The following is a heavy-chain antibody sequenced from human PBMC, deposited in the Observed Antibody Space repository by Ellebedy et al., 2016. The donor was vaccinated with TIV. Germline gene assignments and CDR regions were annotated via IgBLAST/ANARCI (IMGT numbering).Heavy chain of an antibody. D-gene: IGHD4-17*01. CDR1: GFTVNSYF. CDR3: ARDPGGGGNYGDNWFDP. CDR2: IYKDGGT. Sequence: PGGSLRLSCAASGFTVNSYFMTWVRQAPGKGLEWVSIIYKDGGTNYTDSVLGRLTISRDNSENTLYLQMDSLRAEGTAVYYCARDPGGGGNYGDNWFDPWGQGTLVTVSS. J-gene: IGHJ5*02. V-gene: IGHV3-66*01.